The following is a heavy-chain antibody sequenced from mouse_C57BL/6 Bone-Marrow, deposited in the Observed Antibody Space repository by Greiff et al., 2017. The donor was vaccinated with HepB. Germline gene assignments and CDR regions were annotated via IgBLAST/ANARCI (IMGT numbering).Heavy chain of an antibody. V-gene: IGHV1-82*01. J-gene: IGHJ1*03. CDR2: IYPGDGDT. D-gene: IGHD1-1*01. CDR1: GYAFSSSW. Sequence: VQLQQSGPELVKPGASVKISCKASGYAFSSSWMNWVKQRPGKGLEWIGRIYPGDGDTNYNGKFKGKATLTADKSSSTAYMQLSSLTSEDSAVYFWARWDYYGSSYWYFDVWGTGTTVTVSS. CDR3: ARWDYYGSSYWYFDV.